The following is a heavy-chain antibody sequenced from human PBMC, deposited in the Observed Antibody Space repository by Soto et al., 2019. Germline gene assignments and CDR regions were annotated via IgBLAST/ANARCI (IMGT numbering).Heavy chain of an antibody. CDR3: STPPTYNNDSSGYYVFDI. J-gene: IGHJ3*02. V-gene: IGHV1-69*13. Sequence: SVKVSCKASGGTFTTYTISWVRQAPGQGLEWMGGGLPIFGTSNYAQKFQGRVTITADESTSTVYMELSSLRSEDTAVYYCSTPPTYNNDSSGYYVFDIWGNGTTVPVS. CDR2: GLPIFGTS. D-gene: IGHD3-22*01. CDR1: GGTFTTYT.